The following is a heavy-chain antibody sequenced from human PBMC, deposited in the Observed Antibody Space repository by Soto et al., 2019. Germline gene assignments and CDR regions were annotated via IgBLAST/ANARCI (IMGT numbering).Heavy chain of an antibody. CDR1: GFTFSSYG. J-gene: IGHJ6*02. V-gene: IGHV3-33*01. Sequence: HPGGSLRLSCAASGFTFSSYGMHWVRQAPGKGLEWVAVIWYDGSNKYYADSVKGRFTISRDNSKNTLYLQMNSLRAEDTAVYYCARTDGYNLPDYYYGMDVWGQGTTVTVSS. CDR3: ARTDGYNLPDYYYGMDV. CDR2: IWYDGSNK. D-gene: IGHD5-12*01.